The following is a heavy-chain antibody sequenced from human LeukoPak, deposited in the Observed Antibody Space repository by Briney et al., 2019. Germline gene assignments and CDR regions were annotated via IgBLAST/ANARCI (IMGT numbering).Heavy chain of an antibody. J-gene: IGHJ3*02. V-gene: IGHV3-23*01. CDR2: ISASGRST. Sequence: PGGSLRLSCAASGFTFSNYAMTWVRQAPGKGLEWVSTISASGRSTYYADSVKDRFTISRDNSKNTLYLQMNSLRAEDTAVYYCAKGESIAIDAFDIWGQGTMVTVSS. CDR1: GFTFSNYA. CDR3: AKGESIAIDAFDI. D-gene: IGHD6-6*01.